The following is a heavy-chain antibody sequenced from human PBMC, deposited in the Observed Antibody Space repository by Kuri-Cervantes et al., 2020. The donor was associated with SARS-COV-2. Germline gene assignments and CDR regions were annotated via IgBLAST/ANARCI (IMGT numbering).Heavy chain of an antibody. CDR1: GYSISSGYY. CDR3: ARDQNSYDSTGYHWFDP. CDR2: VYHGGGT. D-gene: IGHD3-22*01. Sequence: SQTLSLTCAVSGYSISSGYYWGWIRQPPGKGLEWIGSVYHGGGTYYNPSLRSRLTISLDTSKIQFFLDLTSVTAADTAVYYCARDQNSYDSTGYHWFDPWGQGTLVTVSS. V-gene: IGHV4-38-2*02. J-gene: IGHJ5*02.